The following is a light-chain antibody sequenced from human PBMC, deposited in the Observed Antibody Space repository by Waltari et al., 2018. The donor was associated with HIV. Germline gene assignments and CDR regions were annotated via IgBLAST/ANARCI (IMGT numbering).Light chain of an antibody. J-gene: IGKJ1*01. V-gene: IGKV1-5*03. CDR1: QSISSW. CDR2: MAS. CDR3: LQYNSYALWT. Sequence: DIQMTQSPSSLSASVGDRVTITCRATQSISSWLAWFQQKPGKAPKLLIYMASSLARGVPSRFSGSGSGTKFTLTISSLQPDDFATYYCLQYNSYALWTFGQVTKVEIK.